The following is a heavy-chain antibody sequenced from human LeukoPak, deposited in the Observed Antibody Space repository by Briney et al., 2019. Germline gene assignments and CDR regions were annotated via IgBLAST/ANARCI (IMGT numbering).Heavy chain of an antibody. CDR2: ISGSGGST. Sequence: GGSLRLSCAASGFTFSSYAMSWVRQAPGKGLEWVSAISGSGGSTYYADSVKGRFTISRDNSKNTLYQQMNSLRAEDTAVYYCAKGRKRFGEISFDYWGQGTLVTVSS. CDR3: AKGRKRFGEISFDY. V-gene: IGHV3-23*01. D-gene: IGHD3-10*01. J-gene: IGHJ4*02. CDR1: GFTFSSYA.